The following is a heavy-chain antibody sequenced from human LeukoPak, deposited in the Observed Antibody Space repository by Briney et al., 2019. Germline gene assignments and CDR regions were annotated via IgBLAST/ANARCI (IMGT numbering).Heavy chain of an antibody. D-gene: IGHD3-10*01. J-gene: IGHJ4*02. Sequence: SETLSLTCTVSGGFISSDYWQWIRQPPGKGLEWIGYIYNSGSSNYNPSLKSRVTISIDTSKNQFSLKLTSVTAADTAVYYCATRGYWGQGTLVTVSS. CDR3: ATRGY. V-gene: IGHV4-59*08. CDR1: GGFISSDY. CDR2: IYNSGSS.